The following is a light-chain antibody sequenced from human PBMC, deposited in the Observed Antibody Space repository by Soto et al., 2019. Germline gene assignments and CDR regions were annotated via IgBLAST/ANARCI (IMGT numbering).Light chain of an antibody. J-gene: IGKJ5*01. Sequence: AIQLTQSPSSLSASVGDRVTITCRASQGISSALAWYQQKPGKAPKLLIYDASSLESGVPSRFSGSGSGTDFTLTISSLQPEDFATYCCQQFNNPITFGQGTRLEIK. CDR2: DAS. V-gene: IGKV1D-13*01. CDR3: QQFNNPIT. CDR1: QGISSA.